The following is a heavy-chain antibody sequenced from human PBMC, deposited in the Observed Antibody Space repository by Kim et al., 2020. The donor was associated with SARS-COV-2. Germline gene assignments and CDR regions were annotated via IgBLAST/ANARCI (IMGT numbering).Heavy chain of an antibody. CDR2: INSDGGT. Sequence: GGSLRLSCAASGFTVSSNYMGWVRQAPGKGPEWVSLINSDGGTYYAGSVKGRVTISRESSRNTLYLQMNSLRVEDTAVYYCARGGLEMATIYFDYWGQGTLLTVSS. CDR1: GFTVSSNY. CDR3: ARGGLEMATIYFDY. V-gene: IGHV3-53*01. J-gene: IGHJ4*02. D-gene: IGHD5-12*01.